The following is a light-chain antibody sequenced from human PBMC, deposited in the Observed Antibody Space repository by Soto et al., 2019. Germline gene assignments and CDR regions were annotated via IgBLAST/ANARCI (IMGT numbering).Light chain of an antibody. Sequence: QSALTQPRSVSGSPGQSVTISCTGTSSDVGGYNYVSWYQHHPGKAPKLMIYDVSKRPSGVPDRFSGSKSGNTASLTISGLQAEDEAYYYCCSYAGSYTSRVFGGGTKLTVL. CDR1: SSDVGGYNY. J-gene: IGLJ3*02. CDR3: CSYAGSYTSRV. V-gene: IGLV2-11*01. CDR2: DVS.